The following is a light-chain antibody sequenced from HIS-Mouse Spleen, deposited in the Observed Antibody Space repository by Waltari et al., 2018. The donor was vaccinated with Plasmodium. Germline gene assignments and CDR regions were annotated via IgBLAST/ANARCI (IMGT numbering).Light chain of an antibody. Sequence: EIVMTQSPAPLSVSPGGRATLSCSASRSGSSNLAWYQQKPGQAPRLLIYGASTRATGIPARFSGSGSGTEFTLTISSLQSEDFAVYYCQQYNNWSFTFGPGTKVDIK. V-gene: IGKV3-15*01. CDR3: QQYNNWSFT. CDR2: GAS. CDR1: RSGSSN. J-gene: IGKJ3*01.